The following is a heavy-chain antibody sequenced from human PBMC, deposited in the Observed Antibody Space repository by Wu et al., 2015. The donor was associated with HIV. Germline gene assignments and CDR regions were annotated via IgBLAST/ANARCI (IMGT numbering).Heavy chain of an antibody. D-gene: IGHD6-19*01. J-gene: IGHJ4*02. V-gene: IGHV1-46*01. CDR3: ARALRPVADALELDY. CDR2: IKPSGDII. CDR1: GYTFTRYS. Sequence: QVQLVQSGVEVKKTGASVRISCRTSGYTFTRYSIHWVRQAPGLSLEWMGVIKPSGDIIRYAQKFQGRITMTRDTSISTAFMELSRLRFDDTAIYYCARALRPVADALELDYWGQGTLVTVSS.